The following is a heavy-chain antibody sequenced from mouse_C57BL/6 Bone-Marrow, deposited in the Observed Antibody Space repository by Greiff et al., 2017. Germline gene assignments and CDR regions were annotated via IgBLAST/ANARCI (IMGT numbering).Heavy chain of an antibody. CDR2: INPYNGGT. D-gene: IGHD1-1*01. Sequence: EVQLVESGPVLVKPGASVKMSCKASGYTFTDYYMNWVKQSHGKSLEWIGVINPYNGGTSYNQKFKGKATLTVDKSSSTAYMELNSLTSEDSAVYYCAHYYGSSYGYRYFDVWGTGTTVTVSS. CDR3: AHYYGSSYGYRYFDV. J-gene: IGHJ1*03. CDR1: GYTFTDYY. V-gene: IGHV1-19*01.